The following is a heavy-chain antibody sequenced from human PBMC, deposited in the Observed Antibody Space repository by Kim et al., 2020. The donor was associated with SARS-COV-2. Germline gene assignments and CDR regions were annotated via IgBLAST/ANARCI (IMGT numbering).Heavy chain of an antibody. Sequence: SETLSLTWPLATSSLKRSSDEYTCDRQPPVHSPYSVVCIYYSGSTYYNPSLKSRVTISVDTSKNQFSLKLSSVTAAETAVYYCARDEAMVRGVAYYWGQGTLVTVAS. J-gene: IGHJ4*02. CDR1: TSSLKRSSDE. CDR3: ARDEAMVRGVAYY. CDR2: IYYSGST. D-gene: IGHD3-10*01. V-gene: IGHV4-31*02.